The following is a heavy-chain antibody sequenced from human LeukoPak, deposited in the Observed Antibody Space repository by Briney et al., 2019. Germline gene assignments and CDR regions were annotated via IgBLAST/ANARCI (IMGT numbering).Heavy chain of an antibody. D-gene: IGHD1-26*01. CDR1: GFTFSSYA. V-gene: IGHV3-23*01. CDR3: AKDGRSGSLHAFDI. Sequence: GGSLRLSCAASGFTFSSYAMSWVRQAPEKGLEWVSAISGSGGSTYYADSVKGRFTISRDNSKNTLYLQMNSLRAEDTALYYCAKDGRSGSLHAFDIWGQGTMVTVSS. J-gene: IGHJ3*02. CDR2: ISGSGGST.